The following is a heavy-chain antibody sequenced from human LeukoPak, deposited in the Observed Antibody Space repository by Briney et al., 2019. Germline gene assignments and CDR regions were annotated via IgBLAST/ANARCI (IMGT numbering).Heavy chain of an antibody. CDR3: ARDISSGYDFDY. CDR2: ISSSSSYI. J-gene: IGHJ4*02. CDR1: GFTFSSYS. D-gene: IGHD3-22*01. Sequence: GGFLRLSCAASGFTFSSYSMNWVRQAPGKGLEWVSSISSSSSYIYYADSVKGRFTISRDNAKNSLYLQMNSLRAEDTAVYYCARDISSGYDFDYWGQGTLVTVSS. V-gene: IGHV3-21*01.